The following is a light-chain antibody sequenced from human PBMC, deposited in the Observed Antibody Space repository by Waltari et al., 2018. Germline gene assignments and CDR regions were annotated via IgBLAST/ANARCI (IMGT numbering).Light chain of an antibody. CDR2: GVS. CDR3: SQYNDWPYT. J-gene: IGKJ2*01. CDR1: QIFTRK. Sequence: EIVMTQSPATLSVSPGDRATLSCRASQIFTRKLSWYQQKPGQVPRLLIYGVSTRATGIPARFSGSGSGTEFTLTISSLQSEDSAVYYCSQYNDWPYTFGQGTKLELQ. V-gene: IGKV3-15*01.